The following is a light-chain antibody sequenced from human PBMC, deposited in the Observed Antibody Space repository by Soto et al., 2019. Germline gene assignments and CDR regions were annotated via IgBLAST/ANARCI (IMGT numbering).Light chain of an antibody. V-gene: IGKV3-11*01. CDR3: QQRSNWPPLT. CDR1: QSVSSY. Sequence: EIVLTQSPATLSLSPGERATLSCRASQSVSSYLAWYQQKPGQAPRLLIYDASNRATAIPAWFSGSGSGTAFTLTISSLEPEDFAVYYCQQRSNWPPLTFGGGTKVEIK. CDR2: DAS. J-gene: IGKJ4*01.